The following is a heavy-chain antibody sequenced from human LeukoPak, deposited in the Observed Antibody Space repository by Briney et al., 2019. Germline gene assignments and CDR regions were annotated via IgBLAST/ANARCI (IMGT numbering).Heavy chain of an antibody. J-gene: IGHJ4*02. CDR1: GGSISSYY. CDR2: IYYSGST. CDR3: ARESGYSLSY. D-gene: IGHD5-18*01. Sequence: SETLSLTCTVSGGSISSYYWSWIRQPPGKGLEWIGYIYYSGSTNYNPSLKSRVTISVDTSKNQFSLKLSSVTAADTAVYYCARESGYSLSYWGQGTLVTVSS. V-gene: IGHV4-59*01.